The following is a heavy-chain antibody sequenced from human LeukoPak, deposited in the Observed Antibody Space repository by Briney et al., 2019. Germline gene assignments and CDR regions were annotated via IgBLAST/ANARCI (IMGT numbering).Heavy chain of an antibody. CDR3: AREATTGTRFVFGY. Sequence: ASVKVSCKASGYTFTGYYIHWVRQAPGQGLEWMAIINPSGGSTSYAQKFQDRVTMTRDTSTSTVYMELSSLRSEDTAVYYCAREATTGTRFVFGYWGQGTLVTVSS. CDR1: GYTFTGYY. CDR2: INPSGGST. V-gene: IGHV1-46*01. J-gene: IGHJ4*02. D-gene: IGHD6-13*01.